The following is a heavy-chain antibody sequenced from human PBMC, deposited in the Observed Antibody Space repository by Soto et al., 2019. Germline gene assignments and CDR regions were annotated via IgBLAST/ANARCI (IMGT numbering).Heavy chain of an antibody. CDR1: GFTFSSYA. V-gene: IGHV3-23*01. CDR2: ISGSGGST. D-gene: IGHD3-22*01. CDR3: AKGLVVVKNAFDI. J-gene: IGHJ3*02. Sequence: AGGSLRLSCAASGFTFSSYAMSWVRQAPGKGLEWVSAISGSGGSTYYADSVKGRFTISRDNSKNTLYLQMNSLRAEDTAVYYCAKGLVVVKNAFDIWGQGTMVTVSS.